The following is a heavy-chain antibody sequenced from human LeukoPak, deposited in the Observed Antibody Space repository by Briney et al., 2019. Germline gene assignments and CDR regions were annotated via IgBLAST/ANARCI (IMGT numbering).Heavy chain of an antibody. V-gene: IGHV3-15*01. CDR1: GFTFSNAW. CDR2: IKSKTDGGTT. Sequence: GGSLRLSCAASGFTFSNAWMSWVRQAPGKGLEWVGRIKSKTDGGTTDYAAPVKGRFTISRDDSKNTLYLQMNSLKTEDTAVYYCAKVNEGYKTGGWVRYFDYWGQGTLVTVSS. CDR3: AKVNEGYKTGGWVRYFDY. J-gene: IGHJ4*02. D-gene: IGHD3-10*01.